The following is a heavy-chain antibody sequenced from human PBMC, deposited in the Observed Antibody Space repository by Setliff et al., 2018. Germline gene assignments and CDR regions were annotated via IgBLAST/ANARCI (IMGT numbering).Heavy chain of an antibody. CDR1: GGPFSGYY. CDR3: ARGGRISYRPSSSWYILDY. D-gene: IGHD6-13*01. CDR2: IYHSGST. V-gene: IGHV4-34*01. J-gene: IGHJ4*02. Sequence: SETLSLTCAVYGGPFSGYYWGWIRQPPGKGLEWIGEIYHSGSTNYNPSLKSRVTISVDKSKNQFSLKLSSVTAADTAVYYCARGGRISYRPSSSWYILDYWGQGTLVTVSS.